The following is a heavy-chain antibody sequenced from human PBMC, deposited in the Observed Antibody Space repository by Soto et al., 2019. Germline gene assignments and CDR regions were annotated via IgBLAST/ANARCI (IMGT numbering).Heavy chain of an antibody. CDR2: ISPSGTT. CDR3: ATSLWFGTQPEI. V-gene: IGHV4-34*01. J-gene: IGHJ4*02. CDR1: GGSFSNNY. D-gene: IGHD3-10*01. Sequence: SETLSLTCAVYGGSFSNNYWTWFRQPPGKGLEWIGEISPSGTTKYIPSLKSRGTISVDTSRKQFFLKVTSVSAADTAVYYCATSLWFGTQPEIWGPGTLVTVS.